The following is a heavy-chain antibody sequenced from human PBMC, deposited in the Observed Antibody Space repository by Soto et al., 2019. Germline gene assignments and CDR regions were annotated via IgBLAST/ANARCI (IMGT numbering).Heavy chain of an antibody. J-gene: IGHJ4*02. CDR2: ISGSGGST. Sequence: PGESLKISCAASGFTFSSYAMSWVRQAPGKGLEWVSAISGSGGSTYYADSVKGRFTISRDNSKNTLYLQMNSLRAEDTAVYYCAKDLVGATFDYWGQGTLVTVSS. CDR1: GFTFSSYA. V-gene: IGHV3-23*01. CDR3: AKDLVGATFDY. D-gene: IGHD1-26*01.